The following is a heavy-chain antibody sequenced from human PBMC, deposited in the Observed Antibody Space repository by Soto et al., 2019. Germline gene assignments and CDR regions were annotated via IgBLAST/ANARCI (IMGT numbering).Heavy chain of an antibody. CDR2: IYTSGST. D-gene: IGHD6-13*01. Sequence: SETLSLTCTVSGGSISSYYWSWIRQPAGKGLEWIGRIYTSGSTNYNPSLKSRVTMSVDTSKNQFSLRLSSVTAADTAVYYCARDRGIAAAGTGGWFDPWGQGTLVTVSS. V-gene: IGHV4-4*07. CDR3: ARDRGIAAAGTGGWFDP. CDR1: GGSISSYY. J-gene: IGHJ5*02.